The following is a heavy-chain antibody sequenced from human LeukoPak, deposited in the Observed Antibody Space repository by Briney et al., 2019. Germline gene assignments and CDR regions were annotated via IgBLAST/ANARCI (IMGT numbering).Heavy chain of an antibody. J-gene: IGHJ4*02. D-gene: IGHD5-18*01. CDR2: INPNSGGT. CDR3: ARASNQYNYDLTFFDY. V-gene: IGHV1-2*02. CDR1: GYTFTGYY. Sequence: ASVKVSCKASGYTFTGYYMHWVRQAPGQGLEWMGWINPNSGGTNYAQNFQGRVTMTRDTSISTAHMELSRLTSDDTAVYYCARASNQYNYDLTFFDYWGQGTLVTVSS.